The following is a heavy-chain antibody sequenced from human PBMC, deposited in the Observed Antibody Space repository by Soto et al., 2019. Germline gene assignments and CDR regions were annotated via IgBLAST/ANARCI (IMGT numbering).Heavy chain of an antibody. CDR1: GFTFSSYA. D-gene: IGHD4-17*01. V-gene: IGHV3-30-3*01. CDR3: ARDQGPGLYGDYVYYYYGMDV. Sequence: QPGGSLRLSCAASGFTFSSYAMHWVRQAPGKGLEWVAVISYDGSNKYHADSVKGRFTISRDNSKNTLYLQMNSLRAEDTAVYYCARDQGPGLYGDYVYYYYGMDVWGQGTTVTVSS. CDR2: ISYDGSNK. J-gene: IGHJ6*02.